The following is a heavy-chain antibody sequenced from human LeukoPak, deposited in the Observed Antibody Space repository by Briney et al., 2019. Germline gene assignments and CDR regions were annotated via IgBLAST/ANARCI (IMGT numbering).Heavy chain of an antibody. J-gene: IGHJ4*02. V-gene: IGHV4-34*01. CDR1: GGPFSGYY. CDR3: ARGKRGYSYGLDY. D-gene: IGHD5-18*01. Sequence: SETLSLTCAVYGGPFSGYYWSWIRQPPGKGLEWIGEINHSGSTNYNPSLKSRVTISVDTSKNQFSLKLSSVTAADTAVYYCARGKRGYSYGLDYWGQGTLVTVSS. CDR2: INHSGST.